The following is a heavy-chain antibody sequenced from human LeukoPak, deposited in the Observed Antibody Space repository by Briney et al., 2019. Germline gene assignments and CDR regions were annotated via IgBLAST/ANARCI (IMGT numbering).Heavy chain of an antibody. J-gene: IGHJ3*02. V-gene: IGHV3-21*01. CDR3: ARAQGLIVGPADAFDI. CDR2: ISSSSSYI. CDR1: GFTFSGYS. Sequence: GGSLRLSCAASGFTFSGYSMNWVRQAPGKGLEWVSSISSSSSYIYYADSVKGRFTISRDNAKNSLYLQMNSLRAEDTAVYYCARAQGLIVGPADAFDIWGQGTMVTVSS. D-gene: IGHD3-22*01.